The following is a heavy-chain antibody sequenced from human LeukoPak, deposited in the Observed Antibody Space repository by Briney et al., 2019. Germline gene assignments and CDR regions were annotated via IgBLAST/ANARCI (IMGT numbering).Heavy chain of an antibody. Sequence: PGGSLRLSCAASGFTFSSYSMNWVRQAPGKGLEWVSSISSSSSYIYYADSVKGRFTISRDNAKNSLYLQMNSLRAEDTAVYYCARGSDYYGSGSWDRDWGQGTLVTVSS. CDR1: GFTFSSYS. CDR3: ARGSDYYGSGSWDRD. V-gene: IGHV3-21*01. J-gene: IGHJ4*02. CDR2: ISSSSSYI. D-gene: IGHD3-10*01.